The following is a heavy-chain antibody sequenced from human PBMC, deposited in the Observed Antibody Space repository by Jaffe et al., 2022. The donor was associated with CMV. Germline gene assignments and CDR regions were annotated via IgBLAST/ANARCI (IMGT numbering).Heavy chain of an antibody. Sequence: QVQLQESGPGLVKPSGTLSLTCAVSGVSISNSDWFSWVRQAPAKGLEWIGEIWHTGSTNYNPSLKSRVTISIDKSKNQFSLELKSVTAADTAVYYCVKNGWYSLDFWGRGTLATAS. V-gene: IGHV4-4*02. D-gene: IGHD6-19*01. CDR3: VKNGWYSLDF. J-gene: IGHJ4*02. CDR2: IWHTGST. CDR1: GVSISNSDW.